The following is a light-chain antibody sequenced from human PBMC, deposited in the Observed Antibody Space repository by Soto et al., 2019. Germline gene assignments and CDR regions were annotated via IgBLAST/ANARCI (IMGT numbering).Light chain of an antibody. CDR3: QQYGSSQIT. CDR1: QSVRSNY. V-gene: IGKV3-20*01. Sequence: EIVLTQSPGTLSLSPGERATLSCRASQSVRSNYLAWYQQKPGQAPRLLIYGASSRATGIPDRFSGSGSGTDFTLTISRLEPEDFAVYYCQQYGSSQITFGQGTRLRL. CDR2: GAS. J-gene: IGKJ5*01.